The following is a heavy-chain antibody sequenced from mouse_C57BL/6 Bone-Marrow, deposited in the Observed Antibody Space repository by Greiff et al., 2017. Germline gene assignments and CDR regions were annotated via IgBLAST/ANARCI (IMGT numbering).Heavy chain of an antibody. CDR2: IDPSDSYT. V-gene: IGHV1-50*01. CDR1: GYTFTSYW. Sequence: VQLQQPGAELVKPGASVKLSCKASGYTFTSYWMQWVKQRPGQGLEWIGEIDPSDSYTNYNQKFKGKATLTVDTSSSTAYMQRSSLASEDSAVYYCAIYYDFDYWGQGTTLTVSS. CDR3: AIYYDFDY. J-gene: IGHJ2*01. D-gene: IGHD1-1*01.